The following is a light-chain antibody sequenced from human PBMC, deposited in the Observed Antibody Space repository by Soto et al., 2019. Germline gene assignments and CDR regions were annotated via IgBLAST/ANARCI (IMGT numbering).Light chain of an antibody. CDR2: GAS. J-gene: IGKJ1*01. Sequence: ETVMTQSPATLSVSPGERATLSCRASQSINSNLAWYQQKPGQAPRVLIYGASTRATGIPARFSGSGSGTEFTLTISSLQSEDFAVYYCQQYNKWPPALGQGTKVDIK. CDR3: QQYNKWPPA. CDR1: QSINSN. V-gene: IGKV3-15*01.